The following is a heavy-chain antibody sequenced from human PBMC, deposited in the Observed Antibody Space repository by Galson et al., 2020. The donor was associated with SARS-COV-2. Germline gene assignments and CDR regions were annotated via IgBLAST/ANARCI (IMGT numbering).Heavy chain of an antibody. V-gene: IGHV2-5*02. D-gene: IGHD2-2*01. CDR1: GFSLSTSGVG. CDR3: AHTSYCSSTSCYGWTTRKNWFDP. CDR2: IYWDDDK. Sequence: KMSGPTLVKPTQTLTLTCTFSGFSLSTSGVGVGWIRQPPGKALEWLALIYWDDDKRYSPSLKSRLTITKDTSKNQVVLTMTNMDPVDTATYYCAHTSYCSSTSCYGWTTRKNWFDPWGQGTLVTVSS. J-gene: IGHJ5*02.